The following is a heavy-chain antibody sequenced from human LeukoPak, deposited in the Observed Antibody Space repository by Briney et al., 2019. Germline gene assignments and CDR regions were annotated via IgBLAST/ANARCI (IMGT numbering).Heavy chain of an antibody. CDR2: IYSGGST. CDR1: GFTVSSNY. D-gene: IGHD4-17*01. CDR3: ARDRVYGDFLFDY. J-gene: IGHJ4*02. V-gene: IGHV3-53*01. Sequence: PGGSLRLSCAASGFTVSSNYMSWVCQAPGKGLEWVSVIYSGGSTYYADSVKGRFTISRDNSKNTLYLQMNSLRAEDTAVYYCARDRVYGDFLFDYWGQGTLVTVSS.